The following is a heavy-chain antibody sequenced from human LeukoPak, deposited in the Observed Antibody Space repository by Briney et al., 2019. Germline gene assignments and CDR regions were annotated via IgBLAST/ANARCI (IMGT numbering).Heavy chain of an antibody. J-gene: IGHJ5*02. V-gene: IGHV4-59*12. CDR3: ARDATVTTNWFDP. D-gene: IGHD4-11*01. CDR1: GASISSYY. CDR2: IYYSGST. Sequence: SETLSLTCTVSGASISSYYWSWIRQPPGKGLEWIGYIYYSGSTNYNPSLKSRVTISVDTSKNQFSLKLSSVTAADTAVYYCARDATVTTNWFDPWGQGTLVNVSS.